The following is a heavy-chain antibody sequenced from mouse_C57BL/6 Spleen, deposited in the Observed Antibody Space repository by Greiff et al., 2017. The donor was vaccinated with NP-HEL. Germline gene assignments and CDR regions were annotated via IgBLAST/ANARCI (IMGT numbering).Heavy chain of an antibody. J-gene: IGHJ4*01. Sequence: VQLQQSGAELVRPGASVKLSCTASGFNIKDDYMHWVKQRPEQGLEWIGWIDPENGDTEYASKFQGKATITADTSSNTAYLQLSSLTSEDTAVYYCTFYGSRRDYYAMDYWGQGTSVTVSS. V-gene: IGHV14-4*01. CDR3: TFYGSRRDYYAMDY. D-gene: IGHD1-1*01. CDR2: IDPENGDT. CDR1: GFNIKDDY.